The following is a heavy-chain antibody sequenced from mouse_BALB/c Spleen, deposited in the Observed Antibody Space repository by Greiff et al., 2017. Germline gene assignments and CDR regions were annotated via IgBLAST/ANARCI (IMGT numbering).Heavy chain of an antibody. V-gene: IGHV8-12*01. CDR1: GFSLRTSGMG. Sequence: QVQLKESGPGILQPSQTLSLTCSFSGFSLRTSGMGVSWIRQPSGKGLEWLAHIYWDDDKRYNPSLKSRLTISKDTSRNQVFLKITSVDTADTATYYCARRARIHYYGLSYAMDYWGQGTSVTVSS. J-gene: IGHJ4*01. CDR2: IYWDDDK. CDR3: ARRARIHYYGLSYAMDY. D-gene: IGHD1-2*01.